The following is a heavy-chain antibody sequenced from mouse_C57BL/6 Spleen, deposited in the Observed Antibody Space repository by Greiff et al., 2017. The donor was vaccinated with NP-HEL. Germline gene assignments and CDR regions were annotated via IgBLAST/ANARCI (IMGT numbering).Heavy chain of an antibody. J-gene: IGHJ4*01. Sequence: VQLQQSVAELVRPGASFNLSFPASGFNIKNTYMHWVKQRPEQGLEWIGRIDPANGNTTYAPKFQGKATITADTSSNTAYLQLSSLTSEDTAIYYCASLYGSSYDYAMDYWGQGTSVTVSS. V-gene: IGHV14-3*01. CDR1: GFNIKNTY. D-gene: IGHD1-1*01. CDR2: IDPANGNT. CDR3: ASLYGSSYDYAMDY.